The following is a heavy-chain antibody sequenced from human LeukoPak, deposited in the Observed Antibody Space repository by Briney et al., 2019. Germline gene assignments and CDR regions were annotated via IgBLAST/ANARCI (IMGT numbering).Heavy chain of an antibody. CDR2: IWYDGSDK. V-gene: IGHV3-33*08. D-gene: IGHD3-3*01. CDR1: GFTFSNYG. J-gene: IGHJ4*02. Sequence: PGGSLRLSCAAYGFTFSNYGMHWVRQAPGQGLEWVAVIWYDGSDKYYADSVKGRFTISRDDSKNTVYLQMNSLRVEDTAVYYCARWGPTFGVVLTNYFDYWGLGTLVTVSS. CDR3: ARWGPTFGVVLTNYFDY.